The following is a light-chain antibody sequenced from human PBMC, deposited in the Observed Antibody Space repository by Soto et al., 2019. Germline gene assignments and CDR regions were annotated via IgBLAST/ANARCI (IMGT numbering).Light chain of an antibody. J-gene: IGKJ1*01. CDR2: DVS. CDR3: QQYHGYSRT. V-gene: IGKV1-5*01. Sequence: DIRMTQSPSTRSASAGVSVTITCRASQSISDSLAWYQQKAGKAPDLLISDVSSLERGVASRFSGSGSGTEFTLTISSMQPDDFATYFCQQYHGYSRTFGQGTKV. CDR1: QSISDS.